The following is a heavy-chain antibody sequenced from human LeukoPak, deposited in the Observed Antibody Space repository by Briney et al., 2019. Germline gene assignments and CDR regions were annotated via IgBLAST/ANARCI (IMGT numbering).Heavy chain of an antibody. CDR3: ASPYYYDSSGYYYGPDY. CDR1: GFTFSSYA. J-gene: IGHJ4*02. CDR2: ISYDGSNT. Sequence: PGGSLRLSCAASGFTFSSYAMHWVRQAPGKGLEWVAVISYDGSNTYYADSVKGRFIISRDNSKNTLYLQMNSLRAEDTAVYYCASPYYYDSSGYYYGPDYWGQGTLVTVSS. V-gene: IGHV3-30-3*01. D-gene: IGHD3-22*01.